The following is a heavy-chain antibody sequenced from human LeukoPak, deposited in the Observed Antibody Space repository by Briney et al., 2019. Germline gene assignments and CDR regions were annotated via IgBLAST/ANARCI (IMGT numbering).Heavy chain of an antibody. V-gene: IGHV3-30*04. CDR1: GFTFSSYA. J-gene: IGHJ4*02. CDR3: ARDLRDYSSSHGDDY. CDR2: ISYDGSNK. Sequence: PGGSLRLSCAASGFTFSSYAMHWVRQAPGKGLEWVAVISYDGSNKYYADSVKGRFTISRDNSKNTLYLQMNSLRAEDTAVYYCARDLRDYSSSHGDDYWGQGTLVTVSS. D-gene: IGHD6-6*01.